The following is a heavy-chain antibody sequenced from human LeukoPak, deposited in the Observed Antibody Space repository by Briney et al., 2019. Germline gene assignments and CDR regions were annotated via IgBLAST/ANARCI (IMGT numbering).Heavy chain of an antibody. Sequence: PSETLSLTCAVYGGSFSTYYWSWIRQSPGKGLEWIAEINHRGDTNYNPSVKSRVTISVDTSKNQFSLKVRSLTAADAAVYYCARGPTISETGYFDFWGQGTLVTVSS. V-gene: IGHV4-34*01. CDR1: GGSFSTYY. CDR2: INHRGDT. J-gene: IGHJ4*03. CDR3: ARGPTISETGYFDF. D-gene: IGHD1-1*01.